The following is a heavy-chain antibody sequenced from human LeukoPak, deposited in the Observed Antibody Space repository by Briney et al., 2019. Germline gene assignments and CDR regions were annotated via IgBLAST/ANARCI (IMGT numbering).Heavy chain of an antibody. J-gene: IGHJ4*02. CDR3: ARYHHDSSGYYYYFDY. D-gene: IGHD3-22*01. V-gene: IGHV4-59*01. CDR1: GGSISSYY. CDR2: ISYSGST. Sequence: SETLSLTCTGSGGSISSYYWSWIRQPPGKGLEWIGYISYSGSTSYNPPLKSRVTISVDTSRNEFSLKLSSVTAADTAVYYCARYHHDSSGYYYYFDYWGQGTLVTVSS.